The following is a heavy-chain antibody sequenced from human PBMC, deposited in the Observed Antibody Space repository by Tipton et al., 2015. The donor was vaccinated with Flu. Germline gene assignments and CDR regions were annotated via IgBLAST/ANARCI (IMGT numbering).Heavy chain of an antibody. D-gene: IGHD1-26*01. V-gene: IGHV3-21*01. CDR3: ASLPPVSGSASPPPDY. CDR2: ISSSSSYI. J-gene: IGHJ4*02. Sequence: SLRLSCAASGFTFSSYSMNWVRQAPGKGLEWVSSISSSSSYIYYADSVKGRFTISRDNAKNSLYLQMNSLRAEDTAVYYCASLPPVSGSASPPPDYWGQGTLVTVSS. CDR1: GFTFSSYS.